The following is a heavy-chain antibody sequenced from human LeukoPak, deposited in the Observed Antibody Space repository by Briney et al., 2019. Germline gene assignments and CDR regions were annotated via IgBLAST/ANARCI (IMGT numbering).Heavy chain of an antibody. D-gene: IGHD6-19*01. CDR3: VRESAYDSGWVTRWFDP. J-gene: IGHJ5*02. CDR1: GYSISSGYY. V-gene: IGHV4-38-2*02. CDR2: IYHSGST. Sequence: SETLSLTCTVSGYSISSGYYWGWIRQPPGKGLEWIGSIYHSGSTYYNPSLKSRVTISVDTSKNQFSLKLNSVTPEDTAVYYCVRESAYDSGWVTRWFDPWGQGTLVTVSS.